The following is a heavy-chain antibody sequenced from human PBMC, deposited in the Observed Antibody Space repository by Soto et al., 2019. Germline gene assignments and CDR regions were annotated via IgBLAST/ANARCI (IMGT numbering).Heavy chain of an antibody. CDR2: LWFDGSNK. D-gene: IGHD3-3*01. V-gene: IGHV3-33*01. CDR3: ARDYYDFWSGYSPFKY. CDR1: GFTFSRYA. J-gene: IGHJ4*02. Sequence: QVQLVESGGGVVQPGRSLRLSCAASGFTFSRYAMHWVRQAPGKGLVWVAVLWFDGSNKYYADAVRGRFTISRDNSKNTLFLQMNSLRAEDTAVYYCARDYYDFWSGYSPFKYWGQGTLVTVSS.